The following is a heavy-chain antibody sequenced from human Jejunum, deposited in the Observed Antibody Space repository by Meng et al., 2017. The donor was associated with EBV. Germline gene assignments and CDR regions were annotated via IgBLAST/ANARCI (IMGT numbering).Heavy chain of an antibody. J-gene: IGHJ5*01. V-gene: IGHV2-5*02. D-gene: IGHD3-22*01. CDR1: GFSLSTIGVG. CDR3: AHFYDSSGYTDS. CDR2: IYWDDDQ. Sequence: QIPLKVSGPTLVKPTQTLTLTCTFSGFSLSTIGVGVSWIRQPPGKALEWLALIYWDDDQRFSPSLRSRLTITKDTSKNQVVLTMTNMDPADTGTYFCAHFYDSSGYTDSWGQGTLVTVSS.